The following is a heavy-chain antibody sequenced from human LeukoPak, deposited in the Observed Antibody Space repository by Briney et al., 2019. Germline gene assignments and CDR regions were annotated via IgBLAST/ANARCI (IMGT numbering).Heavy chain of an antibody. V-gene: IGHV3-7*01. CDR3: ARIEAGG. CDR1: GFSFNCYW. CDR2: IKQDGSEK. J-gene: IGHJ4*02. Sequence: PGGSLRLSCATSGFSFNCYWMSWVRQAPGKGLEWVANIKQDGSEKYYVDSVKGRFTISRDNVKNSLYLQMNSLRIEDTAVYYCARIEAGGWGQGTRVTVSS.